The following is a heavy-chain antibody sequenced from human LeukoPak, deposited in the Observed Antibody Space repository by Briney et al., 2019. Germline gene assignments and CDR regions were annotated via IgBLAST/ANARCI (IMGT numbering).Heavy chain of an antibody. CDR2: ISWDGGST. CDR1: GFTFDDYT. V-gene: IGHV3-43*01. J-gene: IGHJ4*02. Sequence: GGSLRLSCAASGFTFDDYTMHWVRQAPGKGLEWVSLISWDGGSTYYADSVKGRFTISRDNSKNSLYLQMNSLRTEDTALYYCAKDVGGGSSSWYVLDYWGQGTLVTVSS. CDR3: AKDVGGGSSSWYVLDY. D-gene: IGHD6-13*01.